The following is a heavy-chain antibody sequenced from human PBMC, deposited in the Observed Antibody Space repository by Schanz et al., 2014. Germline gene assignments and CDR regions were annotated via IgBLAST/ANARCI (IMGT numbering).Heavy chain of an antibody. V-gene: IGHV3-74*01. Sequence: EVQLVASGGGLVQPGGSLRLSCAASGFTFSDSWMHWVRQAPGKGLVWVSRTSNDGSFTTFADSVKGRFTISRDNAKXTXXXXXXXXXXXXTAVYYCVRDTDYHFDYWGQGTLVTVSS. D-gene: IGHD3-10*02. CDR1: GFTFSDSW. CDR3: VRDTDYHFDY. J-gene: IGHJ4*02. CDR2: TSNDGSFT.